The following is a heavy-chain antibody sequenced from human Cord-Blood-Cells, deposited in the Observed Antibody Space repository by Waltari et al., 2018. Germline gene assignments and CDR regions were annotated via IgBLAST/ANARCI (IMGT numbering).Heavy chain of an antibody. D-gene: IGHD2-15*01. CDR2: INHSGRT. V-gene: IGHV4-34*01. CDR1: GGSFSGYY. Sequence: QVQLQQWGAGLLKPSETLSLTCAVYGGSFSGYYRGWIRQPPGKGLEWIGEINHSGRTNYNPSLKSRVTISVDTSKNQFSLKLSSVTAADTAVYYCARGPQPPRYCSGGSCYGVNYYGMDVWGQGP. CDR3: ARGPQPPRYCSGGSCYGVNYYGMDV. J-gene: IGHJ6*02.